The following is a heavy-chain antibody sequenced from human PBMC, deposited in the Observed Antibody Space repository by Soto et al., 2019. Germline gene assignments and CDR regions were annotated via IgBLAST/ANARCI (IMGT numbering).Heavy chain of an antibody. CDR1: GFTFSSYW. CDR3: AREVYSSSSFLDY. D-gene: IGHD6-13*01. J-gene: IGHJ4*02. CDR2: IKQDGSEK. Sequence: EVQLVESGGGLVQHGGSLRLSCAASGFTFSSYWMSWVRQAPGKGLEWVANIKQDGSEKYYVDSVKGRFTISRDNAKNSLYLQMNSLRAEDTAVYYCAREVYSSSSFLDYWGQGTLVTVSS. V-gene: IGHV3-7*03.